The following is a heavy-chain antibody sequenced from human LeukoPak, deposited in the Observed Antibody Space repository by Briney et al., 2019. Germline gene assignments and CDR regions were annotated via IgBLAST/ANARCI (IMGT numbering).Heavy chain of an antibody. D-gene: IGHD3-3*01. V-gene: IGHV4-34*01. J-gene: IGHJ6*03. CDR2: INHSGST. Sequence: KPSETLSLTCAVYGGSFSGYYCSWIRQPPGKGLEWIGEINHSGSTNYNPSLKSRVTISVDTSKNQFSLKLSSVTAADTAVYYCARGRRVFGVVSLYYYYYYMDVWGKGTTVTVSS. CDR1: GGSFSGYY. CDR3: ARGRRVFGVVSLYYYYYYMDV.